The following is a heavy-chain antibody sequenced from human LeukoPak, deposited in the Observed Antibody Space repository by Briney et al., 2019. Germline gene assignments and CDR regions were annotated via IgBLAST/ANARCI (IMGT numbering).Heavy chain of an antibody. CDR2: ISGSGDNT. V-gene: IGHV3-23*01. Sequence: GGSLRLSCVASGFTFTNYVMNWVRQTPGKGLEWVSSISGSGDNTFYSDSVKGRFTISRDNSKNTLSLQMSSLSHEDTAVYYCARRGGSSGWGAFDIWGQGALVTVS. CDR3: ARRGGSSGWGAFDI. D-gene: IGHD6-19*01. CDR1: GFTFTNYV. J-gene: IGHJ3*02.